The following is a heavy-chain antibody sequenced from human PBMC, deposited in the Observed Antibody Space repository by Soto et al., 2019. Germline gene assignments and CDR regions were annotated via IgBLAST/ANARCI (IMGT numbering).Heavy chain of an antibody. Sequence: GESLKICCKGSGYSFTSYWISWVRQMPGKGLEWMGRIDPSDSYTNYSPSFQGHVTISADKSISTAYLQWSSLKASDTAMYYCARKDVMLSRAAGSYYYGMDVWGQGTTVTVSS. V-gene: IGHV5-10-1*01. CDR2: IDPSDSYT. D-gene: IGHD6-13*01. J-gene: IGHJ6*02. CDR1: GYSFTSYW. CDR3: ARKDVMLSRAAGSYYYGMDV.